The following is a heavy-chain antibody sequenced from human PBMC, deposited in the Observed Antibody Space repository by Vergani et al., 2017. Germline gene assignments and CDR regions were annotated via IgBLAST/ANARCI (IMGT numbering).Heavy chain of an antibody. D-gene: IGHD3-10*01. CDR2: ISSGSGTI. V-gene: IGHV3-48*01. CDR1: GFTFSSYN. Sequence: EVQLVESGGDLVQPGGSLRLTCVASGFTFSSYNMNWVRQSPGKGLEWISSISSGSGTIRYADSVMGRFTLSRDNAKNSLYLQMNNLRAADTSVYYCARPRSYGDFDSWGQGTLVTVYS. J-gene: IGHJ4*02. CDR3: ARPRSYGDFDS.